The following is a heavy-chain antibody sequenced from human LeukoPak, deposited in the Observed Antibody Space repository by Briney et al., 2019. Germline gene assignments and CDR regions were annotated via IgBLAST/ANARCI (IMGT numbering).Heavy chain of an antibody. V-gene: IGHV1-2*02. CDR3: ARDRNADGFAHFDS. CDR1: GYTFTAYA. Sequence: SVTVSCKSSGYTFTAYAIHWVRQAPGQGLEWMGWILPSDGANYAQKFQGRVTMTRDTSTSTAYMALNRLTSDDTAVYFCARDRNADGFAHFDSWGQGTLVTVSS. D-gene: IGHD5-24*01. J-gene: IGHJ4*02. CDR2: ILPSDGA.